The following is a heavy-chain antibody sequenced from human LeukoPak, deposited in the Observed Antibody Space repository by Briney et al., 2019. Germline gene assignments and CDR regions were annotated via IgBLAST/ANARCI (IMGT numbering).Heavy chain of an antibody. CDR2: IIPIFGTA. D-gene: IGHD3-10*01. CDR3: ARVGFGELPDY. CDR1: GGTFSNYA. Sequence: SLKVSCKASGGTFSNYAISWVRQAPGQGLEWMGGIIPIFGTANYAQKFQGRVTITADESTSTAYMELSSLRSEDTAVYYCARVGFGELPDYWGQGTLATVSS. J-gene: IGHJ4*02. V-gene: IGHV1-69*13.